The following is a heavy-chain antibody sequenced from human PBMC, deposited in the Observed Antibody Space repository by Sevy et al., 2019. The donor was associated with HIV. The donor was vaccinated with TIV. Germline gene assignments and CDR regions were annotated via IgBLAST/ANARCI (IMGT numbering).Heavy chain of an antibody. CDR1: GDSVSNNNAS. J-gene: IGHJ6*02. Sequence: SQTLSLTCAISGDSVSNNNASWNWIRQSPSRGLEWLGRTYYMSKWYNDYALSVKSRITINPDTSKNQFSLQLNSVTPGDTAVYYCAETPLTTSYYYAMAVWGQGTTVTVSS. CDR3: AETPLTTSYYYAMAV. CDR2: TYYMSKWYN. V-gene: IGHV6-1*01. D-gene: IGHD4-17*01.